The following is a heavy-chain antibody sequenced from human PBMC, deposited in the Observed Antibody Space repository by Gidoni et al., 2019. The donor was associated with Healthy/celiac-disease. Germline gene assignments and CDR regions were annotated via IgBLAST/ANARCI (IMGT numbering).Heavy chain of an antibody. Sequence: QVQLVESGGGVVKRGRSLRLSCAASGFTFSSSGLHGVRQAPCMGLEWVAVIWYDGSNKYYADSVKGRFTISRDNSKDTLYLQMNSLRAEDTAVYYCARDFDGFDYWGQGTLVTVSS. CDR1: GFTFSSSG. V-gene: IGHV3-33*01. J-gene: IGHJ4*02. CDR3: ARDFDGFDY. CDR2: IWYDGSNK. D-gene: IGHD3-9*01.